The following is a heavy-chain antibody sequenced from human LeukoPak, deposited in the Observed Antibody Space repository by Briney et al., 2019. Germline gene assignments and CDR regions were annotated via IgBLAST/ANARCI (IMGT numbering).Heavy chain of an antibody. J-gene: IGHJ4*02. CDR3: AKDLGGGGYPLYFDY. D-gene: IGHD2-21*01. Sequence: GGSLRLSCAASGFTFSSYAMSWVRQAPGKGLEWVSTISGSGGSTYYADSVKGRFTISRDNSKNTLYLQMNSLRAEDTAVYYCAKDLGGGGYPLYFDYWGQGTLVTVSS. CDR2: ISGSGGST. CDR1: GFTFSSYA. V-gene: IGHV3-23*01.